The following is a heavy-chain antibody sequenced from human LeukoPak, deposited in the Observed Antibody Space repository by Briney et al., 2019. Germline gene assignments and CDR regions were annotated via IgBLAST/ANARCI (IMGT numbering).Heavy chain of an antibody. CDR2: MSYDGSQE. V-gene: IGHV3-30*04. D-gene: IGHD1-1*01. J-gene: IGHJ3*02. CDR1: GFTFSRFA. Sequence: GSLRLSCAASGFTFSRFAMHWVRQTPGKGLEWVAVMSYDGSQEYYEDSVKGRFTISRDNSKNTLYLQMNSLRAEDTAMYYCSTLVGTTAFDIWGQGTMVTVSS. CDR3: STLVGTTAFDI.